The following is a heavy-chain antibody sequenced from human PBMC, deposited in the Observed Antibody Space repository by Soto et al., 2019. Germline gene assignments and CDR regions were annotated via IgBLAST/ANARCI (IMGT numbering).Heavy chain of an antibody. CDR2: ISSSSSYT. D-gene: IGHD3-22*01. CDR3: AREARCYDSSGYYSLRPDAFDI. Sequence: VGSLRLSCAASGFTFSDYYMSWIRQAPGKGLEWVSYISSSSSYTNYADSVKGRFTISRDNAKNSLYLQMNSLRAEDTAVYYCAREARCYDSSGYYSLRPDAFDIWGQGTMVTVSS. V-gene: IGHV3-11*06. J-gene: IGHJ3*02. CDR1: GFTFSDYY.